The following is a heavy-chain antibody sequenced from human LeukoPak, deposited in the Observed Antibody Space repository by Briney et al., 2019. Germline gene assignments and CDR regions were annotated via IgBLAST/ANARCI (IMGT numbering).Heavy chain of an antibody. V-gene: IGHV4-39*01. CDR1: GGSISSSSYY. J-gene: IGHJ4*02. CDR2: IYYSGST. D-gene: IGHD3-22*01. CDR3: ARLHGRNYYDSSGYYYYFDY. Sequence: SETLSLTCTVSGGSISSSSYYWGWIRQPPGKGLEWIGSIYYSGSTYYNPSLKSRVTISVDTSKNQFSLKLSSVTAADTAVYYCARLHGRNYYDSSGYYYYFDYWGQGTLVTVSS.